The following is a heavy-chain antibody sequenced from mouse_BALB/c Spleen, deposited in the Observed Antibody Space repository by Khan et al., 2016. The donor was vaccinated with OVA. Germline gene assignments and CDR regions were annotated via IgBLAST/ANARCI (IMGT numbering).Heavy chain of an antibody. V-gene: IGHV1S135*01. CDR1: GYSFTSYY. J-gene: IGHJ3*01. CDR2: IDPFSGGT. Sequence: EVQLQQSGPDLMKPGASVKISCMASGYSFTSYYIHWVMQTHGKSLEWIGYIDPFSGGTTYNQKFKGKATLTVDKSSSTAYIHLSNLTFEDSAVYYCTRHGYVAWFTYWGQGTLVTVSA. CDR3: TRHGYVAWFTY. D-gene: IGHD2-2*01.